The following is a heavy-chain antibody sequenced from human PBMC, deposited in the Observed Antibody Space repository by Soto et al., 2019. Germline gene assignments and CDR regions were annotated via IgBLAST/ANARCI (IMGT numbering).Heavy chain of an antibody. J-gene: IGHJ3*02. CDR2: IYAGNSNT. D-gene: IGHD2-15*01. V-gene: IGHV5-51*01. CDR3: ASDSHCNGGNCPMGGFDM. Sequence: DSRKVSDKSYAHAFSIHCFALLRQVPWKGLEPVAVIYAGNSNTMYSPSFQGHVTISADTALSTTSLQWDTLKPSDTAMCFCASDSHCNGGNCPMGGFDMWGQGTMVTLPS. CDR1: AHAFSIHC.